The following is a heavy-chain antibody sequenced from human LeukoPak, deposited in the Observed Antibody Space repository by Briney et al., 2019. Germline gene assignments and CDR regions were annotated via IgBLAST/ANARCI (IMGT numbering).Heavy chain of an antibody. CDR2: INHSGST. D-gene: IGHD2-15*01. CDR1: GGSFSGYY. Sequence: SETLSLTCAVYGGSFSGYYWSWIRQPPGKGLEWIGEINHSGSTNYNPSLKSRVTISVDTSKNQFSLKLSSVTAADTAVYYCARRRYCSGGSCHVDYWGQGTLVTVSS. CDR3: ARRRYCSGGSCHVDY. J-gene: IGHJ4*02. V-gene: IGHV4-34*01.